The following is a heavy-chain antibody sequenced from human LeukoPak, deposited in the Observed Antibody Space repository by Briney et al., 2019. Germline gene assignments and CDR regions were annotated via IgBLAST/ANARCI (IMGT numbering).Heavy chain of an antibody. CDR2: IYYAGST. D-gene: IGHD3-9*01. CDR3: ARERHDWLLVGVWFDP. CDR1: GGSISSYY. V-gene: IGHV4-59*12. Sequence: SETLSLTCGVSGGSISSYYWAWIRQAPGRGLEWIGYIYYAGSTNYNPSLKSRVTMSVDTSKNQFSLKLSSVTAADTAVYYCARERHDWLLVGVWFDPWGQGTLVTVSS. J-gene: IGHJ5*02.